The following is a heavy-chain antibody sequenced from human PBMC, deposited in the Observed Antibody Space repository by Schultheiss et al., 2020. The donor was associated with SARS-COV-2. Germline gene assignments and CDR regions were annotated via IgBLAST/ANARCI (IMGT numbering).Heavy chain of an antibody. CDR3: ARDSPTYYDYIWGSHNWFDP. CDR2: ISSSSSYI. J-gene: IGHJ5*02. V-gene: IGHV3-21*01. D-gene: IGHD3-16*01. CDR1: GFTFSSYE. Sequence: GESLRLSCAASGFTFSSYEMNWVRQAPGKGLEWVSSISSSSSYIYYADSVKGRFTISRDNAKNSLYLQMNSLRAEDTAVYYCARDSPTYYDYIWGSHNWFDPWGQGTLVTVSS.